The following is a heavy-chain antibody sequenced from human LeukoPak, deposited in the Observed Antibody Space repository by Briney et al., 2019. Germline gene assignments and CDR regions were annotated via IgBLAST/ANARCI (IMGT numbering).Heavy chain of an antibody. J-gene: IGHJ4*02. CDR1: GGSISSYY. CDR3: ARQGNWNLDY. Sequence: SETLSLTCTVSGGSISSYYWSWIRQPPGKGLEWIGYIYYSGSTNYNPSLKSQVTISVDTSKNQFSLKLSSVTAADTAIYYCARQGNWNLDYWGQGTLVTVSS. D-gene: IGHD1-1*01. CDR2: IYYSGST. V-gene: IGHV4-59*08.